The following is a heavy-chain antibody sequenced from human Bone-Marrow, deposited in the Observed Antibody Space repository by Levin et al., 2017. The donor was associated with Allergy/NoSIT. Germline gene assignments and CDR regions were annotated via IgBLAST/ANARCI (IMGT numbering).Heavy chain of an antibody. V-gene: IGHV3-21*01. CDR3: TRDRTYGIMSNYGMDV. D-gene: IGHD3-16*01. Sequence: GGSLRLSCAASGFNFSIFGVNWVRQAPGKGLDWVSFISSGGKYTYYADSVKGRFTISRDNAKNSLYLQMNSLRAEDTAIYYCTRDRTYGIMSNYGMDVWGPANTVTVSS. CDR2: ISSGGKYT. J-gene: IGHJ6*01. CDR1: GFNFSIFG.